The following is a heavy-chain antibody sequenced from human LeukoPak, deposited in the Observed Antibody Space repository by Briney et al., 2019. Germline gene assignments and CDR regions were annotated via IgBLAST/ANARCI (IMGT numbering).Heavy chain of an antibody. CDR3: ARKAMAAPAVPFDY. D-gene: IGHD2-2*01. CDR1: GYTFTDYY. V-gene: IGHV1-2*02. CDR2: INPNSGGT. J-gene: IGHJ4*01. Sequence: GASVKVSCKASGYTFTDYYIHWVRQAPGQGLEWMGWINPNSGGTNYAPKFQGRVTVTRDTSMRTAYMELTRLRSDDTAVYYCARKAMAAPAVPFDYWGHEGQFTVSS.